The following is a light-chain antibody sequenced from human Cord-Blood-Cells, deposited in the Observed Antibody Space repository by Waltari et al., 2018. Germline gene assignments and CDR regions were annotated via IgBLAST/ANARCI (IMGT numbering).Light chain of an antibody. CDR1: QSVLYSSNNKNY. J-gene: IGKJ2*03. V-gene: IGKV4-1*01. CDR3: QQYYSTPPYS. Sequence: DIVMTQSPDSLAVFLGERATTNCKSSQSVLYSSNNKNYLAWYQQKPGQPPKLLIYWASTRESGVPDRFSGSGSGTDFTLTISSLQAEDVAVYYCQQYYSTPPYSFGQGTKLEIK. CDR2: WAS.